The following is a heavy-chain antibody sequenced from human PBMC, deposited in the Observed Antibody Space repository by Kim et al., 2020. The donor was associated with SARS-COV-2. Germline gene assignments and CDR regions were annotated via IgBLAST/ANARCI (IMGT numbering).Heavy chain of an antibody. CDR2: T. J-gene: IGHJ6*02. CDR3: ARVGDADGMDV. V-gene: IGHV1-18*01. Sequence: TNYALKVQGRVTLTTDTSSTTAYMELRSLRSDDTAVYYCARVGDADGMDVWGQGTTVTVSS. D-gene: IGHD2-21*02.